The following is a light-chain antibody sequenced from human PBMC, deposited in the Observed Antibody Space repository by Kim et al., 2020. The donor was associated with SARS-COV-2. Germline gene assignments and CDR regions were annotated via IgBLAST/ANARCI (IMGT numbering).Light chain of an antibody. V-gene: IGLV3-19*01. CDR1: SLRGYY. J-gene: IGLJ2*01. CDR3: NSRDSNDYVV. Sequence: VAWGQTVRITCQGDSLRGYYATWWQQKPGQAPQVVIYGKDNRPSGVPDRFSGSTSGNTAYLPITGTQAGDEADYYCNSRDSNDYVVFGGGTKVTVL. CDR2: GKD.